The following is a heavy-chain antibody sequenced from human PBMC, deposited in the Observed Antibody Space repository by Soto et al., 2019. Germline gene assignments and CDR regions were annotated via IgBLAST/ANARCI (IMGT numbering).Heavy chain of an antibody. CDR2: ISGSCGST. Sequence: PAGSLRLACAASGFTVSSYAMTWVRQAPGKGLEWVAAISGSCGSTYYAGSVKGRFTISRDNSKNTLYLQMNSLRAEDTVVSYCWNYDFRSGPGAFHIWGKGTMVTASS. CDR1: GFTVSSYA. D-gene: IGHD3-3*01. V-gene: IGHV3-23*01. CDR3: WNYDFRSGPGAFHI. J-gene: IGHJ3*02.